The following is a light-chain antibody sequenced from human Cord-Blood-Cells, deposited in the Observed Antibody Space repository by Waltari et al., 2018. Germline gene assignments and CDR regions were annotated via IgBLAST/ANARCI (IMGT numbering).Light chain of an antibody. CDR3: SSYAGSNNLV. V-gene: IGLV2-8*01. CDR2: EVS. Sequence: QSALTQPPPASGSPGQSVTISCTGTSSAVGGSNYVSWYQQHPGKAPKLMIYEVSERPSGVPDRFSGSKSGNTASLTVSGLQAEDEADYYCSSYAGSNNLVFGGGTKLTVL. J-gene: IGLJ2*01. CDR1: SSAVGGSNY.